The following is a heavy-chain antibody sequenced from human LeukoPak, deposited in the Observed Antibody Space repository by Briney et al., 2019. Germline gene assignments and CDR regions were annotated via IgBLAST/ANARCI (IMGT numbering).Heavy chain of an antibody. CDR3: ATDVSAGADY. V-gene: IGHV6-1*01. Sequence: SQTLSLTCAISGDIVSSNIAAWNWIRQSPSRGLEWLGRTYYRSKWTCEYAVSVKSRISINADTSKNQFSLHLRSVTPEDTALYYCATDVSAGADYWGQGTLVTVSS. D-gene: IGHD6-13*01. CDR2: TYYRSKWTC. CDR1: GDIVSSNIAA. J-gene: IGHJ4*02.